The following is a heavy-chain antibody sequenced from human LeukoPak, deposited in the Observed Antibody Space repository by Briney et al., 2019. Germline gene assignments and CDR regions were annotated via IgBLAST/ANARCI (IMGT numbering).Heavy chain of an antibody. V-gene: IGHV3-23*01. Sequence: GGSLRLSCAASGFSFSTYAMSWVRQAPGKGLEWVSAISTTGGSTYYADSVKGRFTISRDNSKNTLYPQINTLRAEDTAVYYCAKRPLDYWGQRPVVPVSS. CDR2: ISTTGGST. CDR3: AKRPLDY. CDR1: GFSFSTYA. J-gene: IGHJ4*02.